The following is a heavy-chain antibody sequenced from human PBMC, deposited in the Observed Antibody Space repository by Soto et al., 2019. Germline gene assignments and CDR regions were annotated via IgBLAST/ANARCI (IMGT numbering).Heavy chain of an antibody. J-gene: IGHJ4*02. CDR2: IYPGDSDT. D-gene: IGHD6-13*01. CDR1: VFSFTRYW. CDR3: ASSESGTGYFDY. Sequence: VQLVQSGAEAKKPGESLKISCKGSVFSFTRYWIGWVRQMPGKGLEYMGIIYPGDSDTRYSPSFQGHVTISVDQSITTAYPQWSSLKASATAMYYCASSESGTGYFDYWGQGTLVSVSS. V-gene: IGHV5-51*03.